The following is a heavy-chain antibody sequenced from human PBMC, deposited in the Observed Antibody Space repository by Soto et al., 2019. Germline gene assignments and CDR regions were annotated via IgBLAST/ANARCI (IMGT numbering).Heavy chain of an antibody. CDR1: GGSLDAYY. D-gene: IGHD6-19*01. Sequence: KTSETLSLTCSVSGGSLDAYYWTWIRQPPGKGLEWIGYIYYSGNTNYNPSLKSRVSISLHTSKSQFSLKLSSVTAADTAVYYCARGVDGQWADYWGQGTLVTVSS. V-gene: IGHV4-59*01. CDR2: IYYSGNT. J-gene: IGHJ4*02. CDR3: ARGVDGQWADY.